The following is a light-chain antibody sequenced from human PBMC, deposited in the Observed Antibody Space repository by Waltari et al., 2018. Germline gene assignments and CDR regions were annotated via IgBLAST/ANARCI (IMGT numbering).Light chain of an antibody. J-gene: IGKJ2*01. CDR2: AAG. CDR1: QGISNS. CDR3: QQYYSTPPYT. V-gene: IGKV1-NL1*01. Sequence: CRARQGISNSLACYQKRPGNAPKLRVYAAGRLESGVPCRFSGSGAGTDCTLTISSLQPEHSATYYCQQYYSTPPYTFGRGTKLDIK.